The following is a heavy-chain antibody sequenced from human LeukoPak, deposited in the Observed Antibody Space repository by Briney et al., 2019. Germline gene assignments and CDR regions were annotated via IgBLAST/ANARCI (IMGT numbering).Heavy chain of an antibody. CDR3: AKDVGSNGPLNDACDV. J-gene: IGHJ3*01. CDR2: ISGSGGST. CDR1: GSTFSSYA. V-gene: IGHV3-23*01. Sequence: GGSLRLSCAASGSTFSSYAMSWVRQAPGKGLEWVSAISGSGGSTYYADSVKGRFTISRDNSKNTLYLQMNSLRAEDTAVYYCAKDVGSNGPLNDACDVGGQGTIVTLSS. D-gene: IGHD5-18*01.